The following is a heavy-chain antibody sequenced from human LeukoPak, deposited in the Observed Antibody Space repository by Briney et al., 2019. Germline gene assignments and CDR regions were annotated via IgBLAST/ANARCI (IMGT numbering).Heavy chain of an antibody. J-gene: IGHJ5*02. V-gene: IGHV3-66*01. CDR2: IYAGGGT. D-gene: IGHD1-14*01. CDR1: GLSVSSNY. Sequence: GSLRLSCAASGLSVSSNYMSWVRQAPGKGLEWVSVIYAGGGTYYADSVKGRFTISRDNSKNTLYLQMNSLRAEDTAVYYCANHHRERSWFDPWGQGTLVTVSP. CDR3: ANHHRERSWFDP.